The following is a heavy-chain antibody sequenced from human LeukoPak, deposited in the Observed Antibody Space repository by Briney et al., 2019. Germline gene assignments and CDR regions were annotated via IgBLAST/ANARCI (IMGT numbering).Heavy chain of an antibody. J-gene: IGHJ4*02. D-gene: IGHD3-10*01. Sequence: GGSLRLSCAASGFTFSSYAMSWVRQAPGKGLEWVSAISGSGGSTYYADSVKGRFTISRDNSKNTLYLQMNSLRAEDTAVYYCAKGYGSGSYSMRSMYYFDYWGQGTLVTVSS. CDR3: AKGYGSGSYSMRSMYYFDY. CDR1: GFTFSSYA. V-gene: IGHV3-23*01. CDR2: ISGSGGST.